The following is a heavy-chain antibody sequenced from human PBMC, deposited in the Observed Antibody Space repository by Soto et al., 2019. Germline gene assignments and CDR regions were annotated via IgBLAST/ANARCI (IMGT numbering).Heavy chain of an antibody. CDR3: AKGHESGWHTEAEYFQH. CDR1: GFTFSSYA. Sequence: GGSLRLSCAASGFTFSSYAMSWVRQAPGKGLEWVSAISGSGGSTYYADSVKGRFTISRDNSKNTLYLQMNSLRAEDTAVYYCAKGHESGWHTEAEYFQHWGQGTLVTVSS. D-gene: IGHD6-19*01. CDR2: ISGSGGST. V-gene: IGHV3-23*01. J-gene: IGHJ1*01.